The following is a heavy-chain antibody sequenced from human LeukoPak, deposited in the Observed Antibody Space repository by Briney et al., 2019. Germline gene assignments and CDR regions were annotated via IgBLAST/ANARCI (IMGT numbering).Heavy chain of an antibody. J-gene: IGHJ6*03. CDR1: GGSFSGYY. CDR2: INHSGNT. CDR3: ARGYCGGGSCYSYYYCNYMDV. D-gene: IGHD2-15*01. Sequence: TSETLSLTCGVYGGSFSGYYWNWIRQSPGKGLEWVGEINHSGNTNYNPSLKSRVTMPVETSQREFSLRLTSVRAADTAVYYCARGYCGGGSCYSYYYCNYMDVWGKGTTVTVSS. V-gene: IGHV4-34*01.